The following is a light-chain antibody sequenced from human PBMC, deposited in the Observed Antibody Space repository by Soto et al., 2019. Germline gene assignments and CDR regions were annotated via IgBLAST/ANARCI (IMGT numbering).Light chain of an antibody. Sequence: EIVMTQSPATLSVSPGERATLSCRASQSVSGSNLAWYQKKPGQAPRLLIYGASTRATGIPARFSGSGSGTEFTLTISSPQSEDFAVYYCQQYNNWPPITFGQGTRLEIK. J-gene: IGKJ5*01. CDR1: QSVSGSN. CDR3: QQYNNWPPIT. V-gene: IGKV3-15*01. CDR2: GAS.